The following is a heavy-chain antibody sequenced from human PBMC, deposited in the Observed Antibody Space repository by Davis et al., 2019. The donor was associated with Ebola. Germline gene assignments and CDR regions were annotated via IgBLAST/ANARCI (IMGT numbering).Heavy chain of an antibody. D-gene: IGHD3-10*01. CDR2: IYSAGDT. Sequence: PGGSLRLSCAASGFTVSGHYMSWVRQVPGQGLQWVSVIYSAGDTYHADSVKGRFTISRDNSKNTLYLQMNSLRAEDTAVYYCTGSWIDFWGQGTLVTVSS. J-gene: IGHJ4*02. CDR1: GFTVSGHY. V-gene: IGHV3-66*02. CDR3: TGSWIDF.